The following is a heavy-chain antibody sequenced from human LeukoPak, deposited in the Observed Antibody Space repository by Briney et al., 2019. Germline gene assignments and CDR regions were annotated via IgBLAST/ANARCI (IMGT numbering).Heavy chain of an antibody. CDR2: ISNSGSTI. CDR3: GRGHWGLDY. D-gene: IGHD7-27*01. CDR1: GFTFSDSY. J-gene: IGHJ4*02. V-gene: IGHV3-11*04. Sequence: GGSLRLSCAASGFTFSDSYMTWIRQAPGKGLEWVSYISNSGSTIYYADSVKGRFTISRDNAMTSLYLQMNSLRAEDTAVYYCGRGHWGLDYWGQGTLVTVSS.